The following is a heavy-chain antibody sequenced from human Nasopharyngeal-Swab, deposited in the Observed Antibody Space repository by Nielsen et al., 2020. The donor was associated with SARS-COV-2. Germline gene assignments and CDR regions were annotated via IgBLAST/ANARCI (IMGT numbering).Heavy chain of an antibody. CDR3: ARGGRTRIQLWQGPPYGMDV. CDR2: IIPIFGTA. J-gene: IGHJ6*02. V-gene: IGHV1-69*01. Sequence: VRHARGQGVGWLGGIIPIFGTANYAQKFQGRVTITADESTSTAYMELSSLRSEDTAVYYCARGGRTRIQLWQGPPYGMDVWGQGTTVTVSS. D-gene: IGHD5-18*01.